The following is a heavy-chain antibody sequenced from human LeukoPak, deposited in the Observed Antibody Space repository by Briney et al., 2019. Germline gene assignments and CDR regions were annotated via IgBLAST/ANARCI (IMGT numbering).Heavy chain of an antibody. CDR1: GGTFSSFS. CDR2: IIPILGIA. D-gene: IGHD3-22*01. Sequence: ASVKVSCKTPGGTFSSFSVNWVRQAPGQGLEWMGRIIPILGIANYAQKFQGRVTITADKSTSTAYMELSSLRSEDTAVYYCAREHLITGESPVYYYYGMDVWGQGTTVTVSS. V-gene: IGHV1-69*04. CDR3: AREHLITGESPVYYYYGMDV. J-gene: IGHJ6*02.